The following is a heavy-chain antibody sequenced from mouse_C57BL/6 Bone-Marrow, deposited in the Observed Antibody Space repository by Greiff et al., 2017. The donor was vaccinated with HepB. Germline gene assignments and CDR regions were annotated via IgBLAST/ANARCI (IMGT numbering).Heavy chain of an antibody. J-gene: IGHJ2*01. CDR2: IHPNSGST. CDR1: GYTFTSYW. D-gene: IGHD1-1*01. CDR3: AREDYGSSYYFDY. V-gene: IGHV1-64*01. Sequence: QVQLQQPGAELVKPGASVKLSCKASGYTFTSYWMHWVKQRPGQGLEWIGMIHPNSGSTNYNEKFKSKATLTVDKSSSTAYMQLSSLTSEDSAVYYCAREDYGSSYYFDYWAKAPLSQSPQ.